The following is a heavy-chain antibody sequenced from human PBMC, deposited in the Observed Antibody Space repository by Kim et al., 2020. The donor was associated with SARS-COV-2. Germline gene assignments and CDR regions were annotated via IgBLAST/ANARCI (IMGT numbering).Heavy chain of an antibody. CDR2: IIPIFGTA. V-gene: IGHV1-69*13. CDR3: ARDFGDSSSWYNWFDP. D-gene: IGHD6-13*01. CDR1: GGTFSSYA. Sequence: SVKVSCKASGGTFSSYAISWVRQAPGQGLEWMGGIIPIFGTANYAQKFQGRVTITADESTSTAYMELSSLRSEDTAVYYCARDFGDSSSWYNWFDPWGQGTLVTVSS. J-gene: IGHJ5*02.